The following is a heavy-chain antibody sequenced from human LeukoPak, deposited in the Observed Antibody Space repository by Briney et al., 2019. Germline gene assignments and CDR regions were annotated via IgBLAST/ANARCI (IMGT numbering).Heavy chain of an antibody. D-gene: IGHD6-19*01. J-gene: IGHJ4*02. CDR3: AKGKSSGWYY. CDR2: ISWNSGSI. V-gene: IGHV3-9*01. Sequence: GGSLRLSCAASGFTFDDYAMHWVRQAPGKGLEWVSGISWNSGSIGYADSVKGRFTISRDNAKNPLYLQMNSLRAEDTALYYCAKGKSSGWYYWGQGTLVTVSS. CDR1: GFTFDDYA.